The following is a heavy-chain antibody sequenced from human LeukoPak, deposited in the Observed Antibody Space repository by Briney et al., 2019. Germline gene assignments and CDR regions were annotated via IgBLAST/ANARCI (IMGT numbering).Heavy chain of an antibody. CDR1: GCSISSSSYY. J-gene: IGHJ4*02. V-gene: IGHV4-39*01. D-gene: IGHD6-25*01. CDR2: IYYSGST. CDR3: ARHRAADPYFDY. Sequence: SETLSLTCTVSGCSISSSSYYWGWIRQPPGKGLEWIGSIYYSGSTYYNPSLNSRVTISVDTSTNQFSLKLSSVTAADTAVYYCARHRAADPYFDYWGQGTLVTVSS.